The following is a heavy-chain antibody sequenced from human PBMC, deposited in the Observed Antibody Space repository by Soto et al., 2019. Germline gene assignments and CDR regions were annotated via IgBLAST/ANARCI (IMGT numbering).Heavy chain of an antibody. CDR1: GGSISSSSYY. D-gene: IGHD3-10*01. Sequence: QLQLQESGPGLVKPSETLSLTCTVSGGSISSSSYYWGWIRQPPGNGLEWIGSIYYSGSTYYNPSLKSRVTISVDTSKNQFSLKLSSVTAADTAVYYCARHSSMVRGVVDYWGQGTLVTVSS. CDR2: IYYSGST. CDR3: ARHSSMVRGVVDY. J-gene: IGHJ4*02. V-gene: IGHV4-39*01.